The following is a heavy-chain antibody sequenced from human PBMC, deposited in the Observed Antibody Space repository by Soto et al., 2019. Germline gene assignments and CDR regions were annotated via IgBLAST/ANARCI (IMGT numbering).Heavy chain of an antibody. CDR2: SMYSGTT. CDR1: GGSIRSSVYY. Sequence: QLQLQESGPGLVKPSETLSLTCTVSGGSIRSSVYYWGGIRQPPGKGLEWIATSMYSGTTYYNPSRKRRVPQSVDTSTNHFSLKPRSVSPADRSVYYWAILMTWIDFWGQGTLGTVSS. V-gene: IGHV4-39*01. J-gene: IGHJ4*01. D-gene: IGHD3-16*01. CDR3: AILMTWIDF.